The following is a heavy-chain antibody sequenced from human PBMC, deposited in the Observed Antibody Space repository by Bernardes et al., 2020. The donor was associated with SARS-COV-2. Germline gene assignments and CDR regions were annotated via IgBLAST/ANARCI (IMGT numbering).Heavy chain of an antibody. D-gene: IGHD2-15*01. Sequence: SETLSLTCSVSGGSIGSNNWWTWVRQTPGKGLGWIGEIYHTGVTYYNPSLESRVTMSIDTSKNLFSLPLTSVTAADTGVYYCARDASVSSRGYFDLWGRGTLAAVSS. CDR2: IYHTGVT. CDR3: ARDASVSSRGYFDL. V-gene: IGHV4-4*02. J-gene: IGHJ4*02. CDR1: GGSIGSNNW.